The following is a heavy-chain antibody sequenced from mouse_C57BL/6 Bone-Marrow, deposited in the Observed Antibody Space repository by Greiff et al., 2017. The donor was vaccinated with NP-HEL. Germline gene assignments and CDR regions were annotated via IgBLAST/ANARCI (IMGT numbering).Heavy chain of an antibody. D-gene: IGHD1-1*01. Sequence: EVQLQQSGPELVKPGASVKIPCKASGYTFTDYNMDWVKQSHGKSLEWIGDINPNNGGTIYNQKFKGKATLTVDKSSSTAYMELRSLTSEDTAVYYCARRGLLRGYYAMDYWGQGTSVTGAS. V-gene: IGHV1-18*01. CDR3: ARRGLLRGYYAMDY. J-gene: IGHJ4*01. CDR1: GYTFTDYN. CDR2: INPNNGGT.